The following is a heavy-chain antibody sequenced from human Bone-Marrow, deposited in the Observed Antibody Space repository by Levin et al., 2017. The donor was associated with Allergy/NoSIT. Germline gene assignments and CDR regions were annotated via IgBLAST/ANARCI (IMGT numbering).Heavy chain of an antibody. CDR3: ARVALPRYCTSTSCSDSGYYFDY. Sequence: QSGGSLRLSCAASGFTFSSYDMLWVRQATGRGLEWVSAIGTAADSYYSGSVKGRFTVSRDNAKNSFYLQMNSLRAGDTAVYYCARVALPRYCTSTSCSDSGYYFDYWGQGTLVTVSS. J-gene: IGHJ4*02. CDR1: GFTFSSYD. D-gene: IGHD2-2*01. V-gene: IGHV3-13*04. CDR2: IGTAADS.